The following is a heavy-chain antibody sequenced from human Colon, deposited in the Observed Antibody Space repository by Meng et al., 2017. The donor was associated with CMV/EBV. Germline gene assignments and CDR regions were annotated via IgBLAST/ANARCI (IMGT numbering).Heavy chain of an antibody. CDR3: ARCRKRNYYGMDV. CDR1: GGSITNYY. J-gene: IGHJ6*02. CDR2: ISYSGST. Sequence: SETLSLTCTVSGGSITNYYWSWIRQPPGKGLEWIGYISYSGSTNYNPSLKTRVTISVDTSKNQFSLKLSSVTAADTAVYYCARCRKRNYYGMDVWGQGTTVTVSS. V-gene: IGHV4-59*12.